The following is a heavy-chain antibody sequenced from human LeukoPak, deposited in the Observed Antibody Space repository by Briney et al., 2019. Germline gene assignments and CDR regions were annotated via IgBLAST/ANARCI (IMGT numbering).Heavy chain of an antibody. D-gene: IGHD4-17*01. CDR2: IIPIFGTA. CDR1: GGTFSSYA. CDR3: ARVYGDYADDY. Sequence: ASVKVSCKASGGTFSSYAISWVRQAPGQGLEWMGGIIPIFGTANYAQKFQGRVTITADESTSTAYMELRSLRSDDTAVYYCARVYGDYADDYWGQGTLVTVSS. V-gene: IGHV1-69*13. J-gene: IGHJ4*02.